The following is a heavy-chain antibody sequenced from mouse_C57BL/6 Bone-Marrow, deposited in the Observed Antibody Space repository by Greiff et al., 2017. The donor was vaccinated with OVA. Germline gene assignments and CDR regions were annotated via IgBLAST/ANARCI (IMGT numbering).Heavy chain of an antibody. V-gene: IGHV7-1*01. CDR2: SRNKANDYTT. CDR3: ARDAHSNYWYFDV. CDR1: GFTFSDFY. J-gene: IGHJ1*03. D-gene: IGHD2-5*01. Sequence: EVKVVESGGGLVQSGRSLRLSCATSGFTFSDFYMEWVRHAPGKGLEWIAASRNKANDYTTEYSASVKGRFIVSRDTSQSILYLQMNALRAEDTAIYYCARDAHSNYWYFDVWGTGTTVTVSS.